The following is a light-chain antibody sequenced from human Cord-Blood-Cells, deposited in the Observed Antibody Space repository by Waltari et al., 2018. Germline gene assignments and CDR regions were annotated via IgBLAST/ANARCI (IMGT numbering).Light chain of an antibody. CDR1: QSISSY. V-gene: IGKV1-39*01. CDR2: AAS. Sequence: DIQMTQSPSSLSASVGDRVTITCRASQSISSYLNWYQQTPGKAPKLLIYAASSLQSGVPSRFSGSGSGTDFTLTISSLQTEDYATYYCQQSYSTLYTFGQGTKLEIK. CDR3: QQSYSTLYT. J-gene: IGKJ2*01.